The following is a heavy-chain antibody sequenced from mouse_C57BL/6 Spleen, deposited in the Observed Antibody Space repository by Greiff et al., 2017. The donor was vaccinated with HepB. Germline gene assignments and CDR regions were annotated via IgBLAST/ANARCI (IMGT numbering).Heavy chain of an antibody. CDR3: AREEGLRRYFDV. CDR1: GFTFSDYY. D-gene: IGHD2-4*01. Sequence: EVQLVESEGGLVQPGSSMKLSCTASGFTFSDYYMAWVRQVPEKGLEWVANINYDGSSTYYLDSLKSRFIISRDNAKNILYLQMSSLKSEDTATYYCAREEGLRRYFDVWGTRTTVTVSS. V-gene: IGHV5-16*01. CDR2: INYDGSST. J-gene: IGHJ1*03.